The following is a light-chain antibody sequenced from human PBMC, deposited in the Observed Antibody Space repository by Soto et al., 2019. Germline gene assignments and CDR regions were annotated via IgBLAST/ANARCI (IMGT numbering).Light chain of an antibody. CDR1: SSNIGSNT. CDR3: AAWDDSLNGYVV. J-gene: IGLJ2*01. Sequence: QSVLTQPPSASGTPGQRVTISCSGSSSNIGSNTVNWYQQLPGTAPKLLIYSNNQRPSGVPDRFSGSKSATSASLAISGLQSEDEADNYCAAWDDSLNGYVVFGGGTKLTVL. V-gene: IGLV1-44*01. CDR2: SNN.